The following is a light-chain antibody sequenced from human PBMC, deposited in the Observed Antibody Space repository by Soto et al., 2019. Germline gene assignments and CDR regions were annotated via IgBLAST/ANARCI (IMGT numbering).Light chain of an antibody. Sequence: DIQMTQSPGTLPASVGGRGTSTCGASQGISNWLAWYQQKPGTAPKLLISHASTLERGVPSRFSGSGSGTEFTLTTSSLQPDDFATYYCQQYNSYSLGQGPKVDI. V-gene: IGKV1-5*01. J-gene: IGKJ1*01. CDR1: QGISNW. CDR2: HAS. CDR3: QQYNSYS.